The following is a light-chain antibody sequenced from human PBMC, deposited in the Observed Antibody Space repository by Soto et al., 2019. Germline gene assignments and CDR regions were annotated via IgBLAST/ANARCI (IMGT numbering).Light chain of an antibody. CDR2: RNS. V-gene: IGLV1-47*01. CDR3: ASWDDSLSGFVV. Sequence: QSVLTQPPSASGTPGQRFTISCSGSSSNIGSNYVFWYKQLPGTAPKVLMYRNSQRPSGVPDRFSGSKSGTSASLAISGLRSEDEADYYCASWDDSLSGFVVFGGGTKLTVL. CDR1: SSNIGSNY. J-gene: IGLJ2*01.